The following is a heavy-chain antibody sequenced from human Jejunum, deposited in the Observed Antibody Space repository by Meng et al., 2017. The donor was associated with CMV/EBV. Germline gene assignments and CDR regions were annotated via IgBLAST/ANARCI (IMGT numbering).Heavy chain of an antibody. CDR1: RTSGMC. D-gene: IGHD4-11*01. Sequence: RTSGMCVSWVRQPPGTALEWLALLDWDADQYYSTSLKTRLTISKDPSRSQVVLTMTNVDPVDTATYYCAHITHYTITTYNGMDVWGQGTTVTVSS. CDR2: LDWDADQ. CDR3: AHITHYTITTYNGMDV. V-gene: IGHV2-70*12. J-gene: IGHJ6*02.